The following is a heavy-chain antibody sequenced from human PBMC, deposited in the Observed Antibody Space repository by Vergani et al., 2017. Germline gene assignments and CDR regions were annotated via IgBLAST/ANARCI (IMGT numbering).Heavy chain of an antibody. CDR1: GGTFSSYA. CDR2: IIPIFGTA. Sequence: QVQLVQSGAEVKKPGSSVKVSCKASGGTFSSYAISWVRQAPGQGLEWMGRIIPIFGTANYAQKFQGRVTITADESTSTAYMELSSRRSEDTAVYYCASASIGVAGNTGDGFDIWGQGTMVTVSS. CDR3: ASASIGVAGNTGDGFDI. D-gene: IGHD6-19*01. V-gene: IGHV1-69*13. J-gene: IGHJ3*02.